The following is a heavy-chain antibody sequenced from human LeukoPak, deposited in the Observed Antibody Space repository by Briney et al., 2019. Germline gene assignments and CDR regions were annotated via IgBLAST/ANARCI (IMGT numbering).Heavy chain of an antibody. D-gene: IGHD5-18*01. V-gene: IGHV1-2*02. J-gene: IGHJ4*02. CDR2: INPNSGGT. Sequence: ASVKVSCKSSGYTFTGYYMHWVRQAPGQGLEWMGWINPNSGGTNYAQKFQGRVTMTRDTSISTAYMELRSLRSDDTAVYYCARDKSSDTAMAPDFDYWGQGTLVTVSS. CDR1: GYTFTGYY. CDR3: ARDKSSDTAMAPDFDY.